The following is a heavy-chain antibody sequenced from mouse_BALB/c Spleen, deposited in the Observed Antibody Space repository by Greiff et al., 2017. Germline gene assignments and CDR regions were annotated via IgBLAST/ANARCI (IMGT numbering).Heavy chain of an antibody. D-gene: IGHD1-1*01. J-gene: IGHJ3*01. CDR3: ARCGNWFAY. Sequence: DVKLVESGGGLVQPGGSRKLSCAASGFTFSSFGMHWVRQAPEKGLEWVAYISSGSSTIYYADTVKGRFTISRDNPKNTLFLQMTSLRSEDTARYYCARCGNWFAYWGQGTLVTVSA. V-gene: IGHV5-17*02. CDR2: ISSGSSTI. CDR1: GFTFSSFG.